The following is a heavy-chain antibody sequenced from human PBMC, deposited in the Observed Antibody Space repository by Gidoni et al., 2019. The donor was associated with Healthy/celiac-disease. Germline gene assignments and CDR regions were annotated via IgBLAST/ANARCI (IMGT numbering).Heavy chain of an antibody. D-gene: IGHD3-3*01. J-gene: IGHJ6*02. Sequence: EVQLVESGGGVVRRERALRLACAASGLTIRNAWMRWVRQAPGKGLEWVGRIKSKTDGGTTDYAAPVKGRFTISRDDSKNTLYLQMNSLKTEDTAVYYCTTIGPTYYDFWSGYGKDVWVQGTTVTVSS. CDR2: IKSKTDGGTT. CDR3: TTIGPTYYDFWSGYGKDV. V-gene: IGHV3-15*01. CDR1: GLTIRNAW.